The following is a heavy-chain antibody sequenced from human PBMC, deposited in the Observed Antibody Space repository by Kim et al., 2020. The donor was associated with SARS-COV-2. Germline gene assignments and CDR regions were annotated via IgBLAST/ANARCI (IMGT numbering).Heavy chain of an antibody. V-gene: IGHV4-39*01. CDR1: GGSISSSSYY. CDR3: ARHYGRGCLDY. CDR2: IYYSGST. Sequence: SETLSLTCTVSGGSISSSSYYWGWIRQPPGKGLEWIGSIYYSGSTYYNPSLKSRVTISVDTSKNQFSLKLSSVTAADTAVYYCARHYGRGCLDYWGQGTLVTVSS. J-gene: IGHJ4*02. D-gene: IGHD3-10*01.